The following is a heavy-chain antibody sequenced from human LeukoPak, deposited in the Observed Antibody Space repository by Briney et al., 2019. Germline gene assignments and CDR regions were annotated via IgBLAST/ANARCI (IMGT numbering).Heavy chain of an antibody. CDR2: TNPNSGNT. Sequence: ASVKVSCKASGYTFSSYDINWVRQATGQGLEWMGWTNPNSGNTGYAQKFQGRVTMTRNTSISTAYMELSSLRSEDTAVYYCARGQKSALTYGSGTYAYYFDYWGQGTLVTVSS. D-gene: IGHD3-10*01. V-gene: IGHV1-8*01. CDR3: ARGQKSALTYGSGTYAYYFDY. J-gene: IGHJ4*02. CDR1: GYTFSSYD.